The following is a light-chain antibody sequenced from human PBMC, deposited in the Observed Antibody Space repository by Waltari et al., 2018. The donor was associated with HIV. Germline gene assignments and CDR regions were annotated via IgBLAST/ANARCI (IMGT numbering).Light chain of an antibody. CDR1: QSVSSY. CDR2: DTS. J-gene: IGKJ2*01. Sequence: EIVLTPSPATLSLSPAERATLSSRASQSVSSYVAWYQQKPGQALRLLIYDTSNRATGIPARFSGSGSGTDFTLTISSLEPEDFAVYYCQQRSNWPYTFGQGTKLEIK. CDR3: QQRSNWPYT. V-gene: IGKV3-11*01.